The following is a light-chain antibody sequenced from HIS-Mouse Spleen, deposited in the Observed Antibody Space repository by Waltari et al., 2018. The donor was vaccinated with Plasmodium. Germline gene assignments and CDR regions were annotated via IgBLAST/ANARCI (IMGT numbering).Light chain of an antibody. CDR1: QDISNY. Sequence: DIQMTQSPSSLSASAGDSVTITCQASQDISNYLNWYQQKPGKAPKLLIYDASNLETGVPSRFSGSGSGTDFTFTISSLQPEDIATYYCQQYDNLPPLFTFGPGTKVDIK. V-gene: IGKV1-33*01. CDR2: DAS. CDR3: QQYDNLPPLFT. J-gene: IGKJ3*01.